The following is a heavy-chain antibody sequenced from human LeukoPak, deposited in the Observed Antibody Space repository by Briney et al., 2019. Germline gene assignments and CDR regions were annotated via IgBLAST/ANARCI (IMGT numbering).Heavy chain of an antibody. CDR1: GYTFTSYV. Sequence: ASVKVSCKASGYTFTSYVISWVRQAPGQGLEWMGWISAYNGNTNYAQKLQGRVTMTTDTSTSTAYMELRSLRSDDTAVYYCARGARGQQLDPFDYWGQGTLVTVSS. J-gene: IGHJ4*02. CDR2: ISAYNGNT. D-gene: IGHD6-13*01. CDR3: ARGARGQQLDPFDY. V-gene: IGHV1-18*01.